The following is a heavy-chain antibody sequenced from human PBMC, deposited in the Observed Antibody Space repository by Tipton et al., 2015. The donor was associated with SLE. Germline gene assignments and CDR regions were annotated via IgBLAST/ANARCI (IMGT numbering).Heavy chain of an antibody. CDR3: AKDSLVCTGGSCYPHNWLDH. CDR2: IRYDGGNE. V-gene: IGHV3-30*02. D-gene: IGHD2-15*01. CDR1: GFSFSDYG. Sequence: GSLRLSCAASGFSFSDYGMHWVRQAPGKGLEWVAFIRYDGGNEYYGDSVQGRFTISRDNSKNTVYLLMNSLRAEDTAVYYCAKDSLVCTGGSCYPHNWLDHWGQGTLVTVSS. J-gene: IGHJ5*02.